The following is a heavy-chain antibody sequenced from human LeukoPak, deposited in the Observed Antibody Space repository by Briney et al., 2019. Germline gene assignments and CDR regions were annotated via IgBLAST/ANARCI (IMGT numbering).Heavy chain of an antibody. CDR2: IYPADSDT. V-gene: IGHV5-51*01. CDR3: ARQDGRALYYFDY. J-gene: IGHJ4*02. CDR1: GYSFTIYW. Sequence: GKSLKISCKCSGYSFTIYWIGWVRQMPGKGLEWMGIIYPADSDTRYSPSFQGQVTISADKSTSPAYLQWSSLKASDTAMYYCARQDGRALYYFDYWGQGTLVTVSS. D-gene: IGHD5-24*01.